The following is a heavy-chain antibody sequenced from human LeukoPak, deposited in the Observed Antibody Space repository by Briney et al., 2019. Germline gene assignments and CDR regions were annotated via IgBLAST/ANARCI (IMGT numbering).Heavy chain of an antibody. Sequence: GGSLRLSCAASGFTFSSYGMHWVRQAPGKGLEWVAVIWYDGTNKYYADSVKGRFTISRDNSKNTLYLQMNSLRAEDTAVYYCARAAPYSGDDYSDYWGQGTLVTVSS. V-gene: IGHV3-33*01. CDR2: IWYDGTNK. CDR1: GFTFSSYG. D-gene: IGHD5-12*01. J-gene: IGHJ4*02. CDR3: ARAAPYSGDDYSDY.